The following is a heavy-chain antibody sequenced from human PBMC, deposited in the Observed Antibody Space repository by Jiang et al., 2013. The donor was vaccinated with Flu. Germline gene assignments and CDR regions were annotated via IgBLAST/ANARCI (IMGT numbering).Heavy chain of an antibody. Sequence: SGFTFSSYAMNWVRQAPTGRGVEWVSDISASGDGTHYADSVKGRFTISRDNSKNTLYLQMNSLRAEDTAIYYCAKDWRADYWGQGTLVTVSS. V-gene: IGHV3-23*01. CDR3: AKDWRADY. CDR2: ISASGDGT. J-gene: IGHJ4*02. CDR1: GFTFSSYA.